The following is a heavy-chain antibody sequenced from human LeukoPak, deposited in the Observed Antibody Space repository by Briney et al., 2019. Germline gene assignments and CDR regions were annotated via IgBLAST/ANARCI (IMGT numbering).Heavy chain of an antibody. CDR2: INHSGST. CDR1: GGSFSGYY. CDR3: ASPIYCNSTSCSEY. D-gene: IGHD2-2*01. Sequence: SETLSLTCAVYGGSFSGYYWSWIRQPPGKGLEWIGEINHSGSTNYNPSLKSRVTISVDTSKNQFSLKLSSVTAADTAVYYCASPIYCNSTSCSEYWGQGTLVTVSS. V-gene: IGHV4-34*01. J-gene: IGHJ4*02.